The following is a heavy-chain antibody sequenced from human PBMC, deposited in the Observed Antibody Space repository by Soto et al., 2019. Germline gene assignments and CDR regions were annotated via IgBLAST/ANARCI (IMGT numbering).Heavy chain of an antibody. V-gene: IGHV3-21*01. Sequence: GGSLRLSCAASGFTFSSYSMNWVRQAPGKGLEWVSSISSSSSYIYYADSVKGRFTISRDNAKNSLYLQMNSLRAEDTAVYYCASGGGIVVVPAVDWFDPWGQGTLVTVSS. CDR2: ISSSSSYI. D-gene: IGHD2-2*01. CDR3: ASGGGIVVVPAVDWFDP. CDR1: GFTFSSYS. J-gene: IGHJ5*02.